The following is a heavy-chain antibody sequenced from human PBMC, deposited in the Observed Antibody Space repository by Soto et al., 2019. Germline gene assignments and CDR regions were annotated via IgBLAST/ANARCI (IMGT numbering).Heavy chain of an antibody. CDR3: SRHPLADHSFWEPDP. D-gene: IGHD1-26*01. CDR2: IYYSGST. V-gene: IGHV4-61*01. CDR1: GVIVTRGTYY. Sequence: SSETLSLTCTVSGVIVTRGTYYWSWIRQPPGKGLEWIGYIYYSGSTNYNPSLKSRVTISVDTSMNQFSLKLSSVTAADTAVYYYSRHPLADHSFWEPDPWGPGTLVTVSS. J-gene: IGHJ5*02.